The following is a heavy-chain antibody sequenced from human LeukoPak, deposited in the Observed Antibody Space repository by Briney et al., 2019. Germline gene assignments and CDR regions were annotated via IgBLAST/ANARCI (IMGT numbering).Heavy chain of an antibody. CDR3: ARALGTNDFWSGYYTSPTFDY. J-gene: IGHJ4*02. Sequence: PSETLSLTCTVSGGSISSGPYYWIWIRQHPGKGLEWIGYIYYSGSTNYNPSLKSRVTISVDTSKNQFSLKLSSVTAADTAVYYCARALGTNDFWSGYYTSPTFDYWGQGTLVTVSS. CDR2: IYYSGST. CDR1: GGSISSGPYY. V-gene: IGHV4-61*01. D-gene: IGHD3-3*01.